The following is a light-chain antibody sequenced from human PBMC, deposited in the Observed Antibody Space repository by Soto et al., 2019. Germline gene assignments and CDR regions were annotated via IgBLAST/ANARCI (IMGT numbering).Light chain of an antibody. J-gene: IGKJ5*01. CDR2: DAS. Sequence: VGDRVTITCRASQSISSWLAWYQQKPGKAPKLLIYDASSLESGVPSRFSGSGSGTEFTLTISSLQPDDFATYYCQQYNSYSGTFGQGTRLEIK. V-gene: IGKV1-5*01. CDR3: QQYNSYSGT. CDR1: QSISSW.